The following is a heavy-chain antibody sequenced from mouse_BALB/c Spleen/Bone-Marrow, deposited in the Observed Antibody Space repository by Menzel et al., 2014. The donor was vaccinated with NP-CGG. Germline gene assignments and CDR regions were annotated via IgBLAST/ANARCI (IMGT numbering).Heavy chain of an antibody. CDR2: IWAGGST. J-gene: IGHJ3*01. V-gene: IGHV2-9*02. CDR3: ARDYDEWFAY. D-gene: IGHD2-12*01. Sequence: VEVVESGPGLVAPSQSLSITCTVSGFSLTSYGVHWVRQPPGKGLEWLGVIWAGGSTNYNSALMSRLSISKDNSKSQVFLKMNSLQTDDTAMYYCARDYDEWFAYWGQGTLVTVSA. CDR1: GFSLTSYG.